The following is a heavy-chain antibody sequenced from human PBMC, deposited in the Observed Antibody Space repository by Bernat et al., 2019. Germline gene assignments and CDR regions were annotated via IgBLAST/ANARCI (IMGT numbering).Heavy chain of an antibody. CDR2: ISAYNGNT. CDR3: ARKGLRRSHYYYFRMDV. V-gene: IGHV1-18*01. Sequence: QVQLVQSGVEVKKPGASVKVSCKASGYTFTNYGISWVRQAPGQGLEWMGWISAYNGNTNYAQKVQGRVTMTTDTSTSTAYMELRSLRSDDTAVYYCARKGLRRSHYYYFRMDVWGQVTTVTVSS. D-gene: IGHD2-8*01. CDR1: GYTFTNYG. J-gene: IGHJ6*02.